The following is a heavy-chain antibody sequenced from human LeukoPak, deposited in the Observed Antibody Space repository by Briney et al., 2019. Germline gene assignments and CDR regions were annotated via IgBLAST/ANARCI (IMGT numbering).Heavy chain of an antibody. V-gene: IGHV3-53*01. Sequence: GGSLRLSCAASGFTVSSNYMSWVRQAPGKGLEWVSVIYSGGNTYYEDSVKGRFTISRDNSKNTLYLQMNSLRAEDTAVYYCASLPYSAPFSFDYWGQGTLVTVSS. CDR1: GFTVSSNY. CDR3: ASLPYSAPFSFDY. CDR2: IYSGGNT. D-gene: IGHD2-15*01. J-gene: IGHJ4*02.